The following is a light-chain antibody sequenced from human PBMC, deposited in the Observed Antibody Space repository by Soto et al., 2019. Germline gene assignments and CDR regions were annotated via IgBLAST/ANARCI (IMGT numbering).Light chain of an antibody. CDR2: GVS. Sequence: DIQMTQSPSSLSASVGDTVTITCRASQSIGYRLNWYQQKPGKAPNFLIYGVSGLQSWVPSRFSGRGSGTDCTLPITSLQPEDFATYYCQQSYGTTWTFGQGTKVEVK. CDR3: QQSYGTTWT. V-gene: IGKV1-39*01. CDR1: QSIGYR. J-gene: IGKJ1*01.